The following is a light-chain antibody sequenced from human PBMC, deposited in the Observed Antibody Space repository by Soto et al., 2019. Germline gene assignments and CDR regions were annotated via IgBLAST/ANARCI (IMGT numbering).Light chain of an antibody. CDR3: QKHNAAPLT. CDR1: QGIRNY. V-gene: IGKV1-27*01. CDR2: TSS. J-gene: IGKJ4*01. Sequence: IQMTQSPSSLSASVVNTGTITCRASQGIRNYLAWYQQKPGKVPKLLIYTSSTWQSGIPARFSGSGSGTDFTLTISNLQPEDVATYYCQKHNAAPLTFGGGTKVDIK.